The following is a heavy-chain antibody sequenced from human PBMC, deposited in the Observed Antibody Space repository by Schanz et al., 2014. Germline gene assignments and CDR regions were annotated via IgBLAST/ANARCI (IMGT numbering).Heavy chain of an antibody. CDR1: GFGFDDYA. J-gene: IGHJ3*01. Sequence: EVQLLESGGGLVQPGGSLRLSCAASGFGFDDYAMSWVRQASGKGLEWVANIKQDESERSYVDSVKGRFTISRDNSKNILTMQMSSLRAEDTALYYCTKGLLPVRALADVFDVWGQGTMVTVSP. D-gene: IGHD2-21*01. CDR2: IKQDESER. V-gene: IGHV3-7*03. CDR3: TKGLLPVRALADVFDV.